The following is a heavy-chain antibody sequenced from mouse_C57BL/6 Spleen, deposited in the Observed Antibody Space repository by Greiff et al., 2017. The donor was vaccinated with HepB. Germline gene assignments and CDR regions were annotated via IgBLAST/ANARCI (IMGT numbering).Heavy chain of an antibody. J-gene: IGHJ2*01. Sequence: EVKLMESGGGLVKPGASLKLSCAASGFTFSSYAMSWVRQTPEKRLEWVATISDGGSYTYYPDNVKGRVTISRDKAKNNLYLQMSHLKSEDTAMYYCAGYGKGKYFDDWGKGTTLTVSS. CDR3: AGYGKGKYFDD. V-gene: IGHV5-4*03. D-gene: IGHD2-1*01. CDR2: ISDGGSYT. CDR1: GFTFSSYA.